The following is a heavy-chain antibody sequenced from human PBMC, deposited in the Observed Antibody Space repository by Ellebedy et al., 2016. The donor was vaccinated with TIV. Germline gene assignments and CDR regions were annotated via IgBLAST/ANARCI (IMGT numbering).Heavy chain of an antibody. CDR3: AVLAGKGSWDY. V-gene: IGHV3-7*02. Sequence: PGGSLRLSCGASGFTFSSYWMSWVRQAPGKGLEWVANIKYDGSEKYYADSVKGRFTISRDNAKNSLYLQMNSLRAEDTAVYYCAVLAGKGSWDYWGQGTLVTVSS. CDR2: IKYDGSEK. CDR1: GFTFSSYW. J-gene: IGHJ4*02. D-gene: IGHD6-19*01.